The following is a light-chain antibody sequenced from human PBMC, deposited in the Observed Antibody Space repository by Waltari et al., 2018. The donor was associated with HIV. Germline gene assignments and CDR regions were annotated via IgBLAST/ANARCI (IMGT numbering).Light chain of an antibody. CDR2: EVS. CDR1: SSDAGGYKH. CDR3: SSYAGSNNFGV. V-gene: IGLV2-8*01. J-gene: IGLJ2*01. Sequence: QSALPQPPPASGSPGQSVTLSCTGTSSDAGGYKHVPLYQQHPGNAPKFMIYEVSKRPSGVPDRFSGSKSGNTASLTVSGLQAEDEADYYCSSYAGSNNFGVFGGETKLTVL.